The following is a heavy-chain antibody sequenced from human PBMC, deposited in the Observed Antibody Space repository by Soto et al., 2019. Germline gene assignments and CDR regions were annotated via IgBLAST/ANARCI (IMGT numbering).Heavy chain of an antibody. V-gene: IGHV4-30-4*01. D-gene: IGHD2-21*02. Sequence: SETLSLACAVSGGSISSGDYYWSWIRQPPGKGLEWIGYIYYSGSTYYNPSLKSRVTISVDTSKNQFSLKLSSVTAADTAVYYCARGTAIQHYWGQGTLVTVSS. CDR3: ARGTAIQHY. J-gene: IGHJ4*02. CDR1: GGSISSGDYY. CDR2: IYYSGST.